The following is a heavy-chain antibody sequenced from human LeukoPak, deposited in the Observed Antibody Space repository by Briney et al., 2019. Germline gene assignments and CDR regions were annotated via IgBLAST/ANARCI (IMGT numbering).Heavy chain of an antibody. Sequence: ASVKVSCKASGYTFTSYDINWVRQAPGQGLEWMGIINPSGGSTSYAQKLQGRVTMTRDTSTSTVYMELSSLRSEDTAVYYCASGQTGFDYWGQGTLVTVSS. D-gene: IGHD1-14*01. CDR3: ASGQTGFDY. J-gene: IGHJ4*02. CDR2: INPSGGST. CDR1: GYTFTSYD. V-gene: IGHV1-46*01.